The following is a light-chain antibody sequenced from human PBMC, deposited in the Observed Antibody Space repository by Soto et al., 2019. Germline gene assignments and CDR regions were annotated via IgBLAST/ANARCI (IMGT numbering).Light chain of an antibody. V-gene: IGLV2-11*01. CDR3: CSYAGSYTFVI. Sequence: QSALTQPRSVSGSPGQSVTISCTGTSSDVGAYNYVSWYQQHPGKAPKLMIYDVSKRPSGVPDRFSGSKSANTASLTISGLQAEDEADYYCCSYAGSYTFVIFGGGTKLTVL. CDR1: SSDVGAYNY. CDR2: DVS. J-gene: IGLJ2*01.